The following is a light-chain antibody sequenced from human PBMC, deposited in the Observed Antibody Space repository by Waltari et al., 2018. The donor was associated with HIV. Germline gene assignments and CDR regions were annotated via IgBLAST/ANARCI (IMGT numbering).Light chain of an antibody. CDR2: GNS. Sequence: QSVLTQPPSVSGAPGQRVTISCTGSSSNIGAGYDVHWYQQLPGTAPKLLIYGNSNRPSGVPDLFSVSKSGTSASLAITGLQAADEADYYCQSYDSSLTTWVFGGGTKLTVL. J-gene: IGLJ3*02. CDR1: SSNIGAGYD. V-gene: IGLV1-40*01. CDR3: QSYDSSLTTWV.